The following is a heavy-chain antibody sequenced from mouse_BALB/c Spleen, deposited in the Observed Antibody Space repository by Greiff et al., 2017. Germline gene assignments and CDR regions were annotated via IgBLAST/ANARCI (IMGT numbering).Heavy chain of an antibody. CDR1: GFTFSSYA. V-gene: IGHV5-6-5*01. Sequence: EVQVVESGGGLVKPGGSLKLSCAASGFTFSSYAMSWVRQTPEKRLEWVASISSGGSTYYPDSVKGRFTISRDNARNILYLQMSSLRSADTAMYYCAREVLLRPYYFDYWGQGTTLTVSA. J-gene: IGHJ2*01. CDR3: AREVLLRPYYFDY. CDR2: ISSGGST. D-gene: IGHD1-1*01.